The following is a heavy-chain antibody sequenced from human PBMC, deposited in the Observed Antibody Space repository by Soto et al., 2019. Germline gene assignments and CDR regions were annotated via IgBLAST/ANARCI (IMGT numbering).Heavy chain of an antibody. CDR1: GFTFSTYA. Sequence: EVHLLESGGDLVQPGGSLRLSCAASGFTFSTYALNWVRQSPGKGLEWVSTISSDGDSTYYVDSVKGRFTVSRDNSKNTMYLQMNSLRAEDTALYFCARVPSTGKAEYWGQGTLVTVSS. CDR3: ARVPSTGKAEY. D-gene: IGHD3-9*01. V-gene: IGHV3-23*01. J-gene: IGHJ4*02. CDR2: ISSDGDST.